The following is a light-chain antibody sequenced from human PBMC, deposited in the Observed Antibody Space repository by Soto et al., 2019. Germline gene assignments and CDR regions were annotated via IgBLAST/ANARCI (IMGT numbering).Light chain of an antibody. CDR1: QSVSSY. CDR2: DAS. J-gene: IGKJ5*01. CDR3: QQYNNWPFS. Sequence: EIGMTQSPAALSLSPGERATLSCRAGQSVSSYLAWYQQRPGQAPRLLIYDASIRATGVPARFSGSGSETDFTLTISGLQSEDSAVYFCQQYNNWPFSFGQGTRLEIK. V-gene: IGKV3D-15*01.